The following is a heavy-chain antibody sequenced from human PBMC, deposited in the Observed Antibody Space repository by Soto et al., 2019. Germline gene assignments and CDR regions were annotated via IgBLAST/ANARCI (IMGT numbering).Heavy chain of an antibody. V-gene: IGHV4-59*02. CDR3: GRYYGSYYVD. CDR1: GDSVSTYY. D-gene: IGHD3-3*01. CDR2: VSYSETT. Sequence: SETLSLTCTVSGDSVSTYYLSWIRQPPGKGLEWIGFVSYSETTNYNPSLKSRVTMSVDTSNNKFSLKLRSVIAADTAVYYCGRYYGSYYVDWGQGTLVTVSS. J-gene: IGHJ4*02.